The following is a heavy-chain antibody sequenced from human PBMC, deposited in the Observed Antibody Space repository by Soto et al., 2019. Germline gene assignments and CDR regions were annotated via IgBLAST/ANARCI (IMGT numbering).Heavy chain of an antibody. CDR2: ISTRGGRT. V-gene: IGHV3-23*01. CDR3: ATEFYYDASGQYYDVYFDS. D-gene: IGHD3-22*01. CDR1: GFSFSIYA. Sequence: PGGSLRLSCAASGFSFSIYAMSWVRQSPPQGLEWVSSISTRGGRTSYADSVKGRFSISRDNSANAVYLDMDNLRAEDTGIYYCATEFYYDASGQYYDVYFDSWGQGALVTVSS. J-gene: IGHJ4*02.